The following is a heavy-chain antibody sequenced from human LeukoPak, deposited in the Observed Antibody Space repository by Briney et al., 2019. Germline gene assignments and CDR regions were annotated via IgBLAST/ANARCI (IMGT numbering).Heavy chain of an antibody. CDR3: ARVGQYCSSTSCYIGWFDP. CDR2: IYHSGST. D-gene: IGHD2-2*02. V-gene: IGHV4-30-2*01. Sequence: PSQTLSLTCAASGGSISSGGYSWSWIRQPPGKGLEWIGYIYHSGSTYYNPSLKSRVTISVDRSKNQFSLKLSSVTAADTAVYYCARVGQYCSSTSCYIGWFDPWGQGTLVTVSS. CDR1: GGSISSGGYS. J-gene: IGHJ5*02.